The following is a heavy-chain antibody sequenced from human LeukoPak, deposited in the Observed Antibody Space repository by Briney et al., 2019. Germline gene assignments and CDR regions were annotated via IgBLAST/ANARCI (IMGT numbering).Heavy chain of an antibody. Sequence: GRSRRPSCATSGVTFSCYWMSSVRQAPGKGLEWVANIKQDGSEKNYVDSVKGRFTISRDNAKKSLFLQMNSLRAEDTAVYYCYCAVEDYWGQGTLVTVSS. V-gene: IGHV3-7*01. CDR1: GVTFSCYW. D-gene: IGHD2-15*01. CDR2: IKQDGSEK. J-gene: IGHJ4*02. CDR3: YCAVEDY.